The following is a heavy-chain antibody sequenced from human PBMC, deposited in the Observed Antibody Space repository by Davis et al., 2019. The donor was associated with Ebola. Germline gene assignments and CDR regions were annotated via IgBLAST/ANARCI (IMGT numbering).Heavy chain of an antibody. J-gene: IGHJ6*02. D-gene: IGHD4-17*01. CDR2: IIPILGIA. V-gene: IGHV1-69*04. CDR3: ARDSRRTVYYYYYGMDV. CDR1: GGTFSSYA. Sequence: AASVKVSCKASGGTFSSYAISWVRQAPGQGLEWMGRIIPILGIANYAQKFQGRVAITADKSTSTAYMELSSLRSEDTAVYYCARDSRRTVYYYYYGMDVWGQGTLVTVSS.